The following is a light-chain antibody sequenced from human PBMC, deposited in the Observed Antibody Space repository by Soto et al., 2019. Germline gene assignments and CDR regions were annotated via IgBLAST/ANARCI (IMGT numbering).Light chain of an antibody. J-gene: IGKJ4*01. V-gene: IGKV3-11*01. Sequence: EIVLTQSPATLSLSPGDRATLSCRASQSVGSYLGWYQQRPGQAPRLLIYDASNRATGIPARFSGSGSGTDFTLTSSSLAPEDFGVYYCQQRSDWPSTFGGGTKVEIK. CDR1: QSVGSY. CDR2: DAS. CDR3: QQRSDWPST.